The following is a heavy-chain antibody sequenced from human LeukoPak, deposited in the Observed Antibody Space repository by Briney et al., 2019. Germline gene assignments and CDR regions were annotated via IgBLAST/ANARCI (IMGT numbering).Heavy chain of an antibody. CDR3: ARGRNAGFDI. CDR1: GGSFSGYY. Sequence: SETLSLTCAVYGGSFSGYYWSWIRQPPGKGLEWIGEINHSGSTNYNPSLKSRVTMSVDTSKNQFSLKLTSVTAADTAVYYCARGRNAGFDIWGQGTMVTVSS. J-gene: IGHJ3*02. V-gene: IGHV4-34*01. CDR2: INHSGST.